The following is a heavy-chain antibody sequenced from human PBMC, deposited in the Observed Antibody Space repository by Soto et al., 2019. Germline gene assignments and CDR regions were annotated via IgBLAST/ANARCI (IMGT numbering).Heavy chain of an antibody. CDR2: ISSSSSYI. Sequence: EVQLVESGGGLVKPGGSLRLSCAASGFTFSSYSMNWVRQAPGEGLEWVSSISSSSSYIYYADSVKGRFTISRDNAKNSLYLQMNSLRAEDTAVYYCARDSWYYGDYGPLDFDYWGQGTLVTVSS. V-gene: IGHV3-21*01. CDR1: GFTFSSYS. D-gene: IGHD4-17*01. J-gene: IGHJ4*02. CDR3: ARDSWYYGDYGPLDFDY.